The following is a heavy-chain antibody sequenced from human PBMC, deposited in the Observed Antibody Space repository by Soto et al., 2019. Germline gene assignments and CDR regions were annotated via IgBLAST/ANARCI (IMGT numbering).Heavy chain of an antibody. D-gene: IGHD2-21*02. J-gene: IGHJ4*02. Sequence: SETLSLTCTVSGGSISSSSYYWGWIHQPPGKGLEWIGSIYYSGSTYYNPSLKSRVTISVDTSKNQFSLKLSSVTAADTAVYYCARHEYCGGDCYSPFDYWGQGTLVTVSS. CDR1: GGSISSSSYY. CDR2: IYYSGST. CDR3: ARHEYCGGDCYSPFDY. V-gene: IGHV4-39*01.